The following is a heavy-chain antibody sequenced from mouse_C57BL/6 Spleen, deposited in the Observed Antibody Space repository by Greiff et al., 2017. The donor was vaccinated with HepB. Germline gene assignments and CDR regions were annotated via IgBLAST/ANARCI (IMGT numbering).Heavy chain of an antibody. CDR2: IYPGDGDT. CDR1: GYAFSSSW. J-gene: IGHJ4*01. D-gene: IGHD2-3*01. CDR3: ARRSGYYFYAMDY. Sequence: VKLVESGPELVKPGASVKISCKASGYAFSSSWMNWVKQRPGKGLEWIGRIYPGDGDTNYNGKFKGKATLTADKSSSTAYMQLSSLTSEDSAVYFCARRSGYYFYAMDYWGQGTSVTVSS. V-gene: IGHV1-82*01.